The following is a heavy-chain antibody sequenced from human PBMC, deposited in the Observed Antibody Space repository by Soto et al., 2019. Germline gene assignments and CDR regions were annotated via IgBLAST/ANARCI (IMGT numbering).Heavy chain of an antibody. V-gene: IGHV1-2*02. J-gene: IGHJ4*02. CDR2: INSNNGDT. D-gene: IGHD5-12*01. Sequence: ASVKVSCKVSGYTLTELSMHWVRQAPGKGLEWMGGINSNNGDTGYAQNFQGRVTMTRDTSISTAYMEVNSLRAEDTAVYYCARGWLRDPWMHWGQGALVTVSS. CDR3: ARGWLRDPWMH. CDR1: GYTLTELS.